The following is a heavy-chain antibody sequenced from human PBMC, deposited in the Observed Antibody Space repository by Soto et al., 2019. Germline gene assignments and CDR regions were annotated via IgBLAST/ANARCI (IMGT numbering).Heavy chain of an antibody. Sequence: GGSLRLSCAASGFTFSSYGMHWVRQAPGKGLEWVAVISYDGSNKYYADSVKGRFTISRDNSKNTLYLQMNSLRAEDTAVYYCAKEVYSSSFDYWGQGTLVTVSS. CDR3: AKEVYSSSFDY. CDR1: GFTFSSYG. D-gene: IGHD6-13*01. J-gene: IGHJ4*02. CDR2: ISYDGSNK. V-gene: IGHV3-30*18.